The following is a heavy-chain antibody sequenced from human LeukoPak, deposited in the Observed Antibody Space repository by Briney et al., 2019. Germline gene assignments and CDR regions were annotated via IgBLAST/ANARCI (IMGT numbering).Heavy chain of an antibody. V-gene: IGHV4-59*08. Sequence: SSETLSHTCTVSGGSISTYYWNWIRQPPGRGLEWIGYIYFTGSTNYNPSLQSRVTISVDTSKNQFSLKLTSVTAADTAVYYCARHCASGTCAFDIWGQGTMVTVSS. CDR1: GGSISTYY. CDR2: IYFTGST. J-gene: IGHJ3*02. CDR3: ARHCASGTCAFDI. D-gene: IGHD6-13*01.